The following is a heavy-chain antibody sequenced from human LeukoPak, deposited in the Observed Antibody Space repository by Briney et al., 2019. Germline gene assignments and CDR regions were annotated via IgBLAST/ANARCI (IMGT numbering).Heavy chain of an antibody. Sequence: ASVKVSCTSSGYTFTIYYMHWVRQAPGQGLEWMGWINPNSGATSYAQRFQGRVTMTRDTSIRTAYMELSGLTSDDTAVYYCARNPPYCTSTSCYNDYWGQGTLVTVSS. J-gene: IGHJ4*02. CDR3: ARNPPYCTSTSCYNDY. V-gene: IGHV1-2*02. D-gene: IGHD2-2*02. CDR2: INPNSGAT. CDR1: GYTFTIYY.